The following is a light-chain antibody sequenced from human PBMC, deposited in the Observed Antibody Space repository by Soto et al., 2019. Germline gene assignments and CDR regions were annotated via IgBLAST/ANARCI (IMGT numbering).Light chain of an antibody. CDR1: QSVSSN. V-gene: IGKV3-15*01. Sequence: EIVMTQSPATLSVSPGERATLSCRASQSVSSNLAWYQQKPGQAPRLLIYGASTRATGIPARFSGSGSGTDFTLTISSLQSEDFAVYYCQQYNNWPPWTFGQGTKVVIK. CDR2: GAS. CDR3: QQYNNWPPWT. J-gene: IGKJ1*01.